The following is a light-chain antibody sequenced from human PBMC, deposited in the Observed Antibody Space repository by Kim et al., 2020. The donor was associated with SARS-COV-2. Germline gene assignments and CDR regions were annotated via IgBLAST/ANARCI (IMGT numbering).Light chain of an antibody. J-gene: IGLJ3*02. Sequence: GQRVTNSCSGSSSNIGGNPVSWVQQVPGTAPKFLVATDNQRPSAVPDRFSASKSGTSASLVISGLQSEDEAEYHCASWDDRLNGRLFGGGTQLTVL. V-gene: IGLV1-44*01. CDR2: TDN. CDR1: SSNIGGNP. CDR3: ASWDDRLNGRL.